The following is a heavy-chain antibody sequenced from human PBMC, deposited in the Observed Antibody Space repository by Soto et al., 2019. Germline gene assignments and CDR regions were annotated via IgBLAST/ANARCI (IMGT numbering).Heavy chain of an antibody. CDR1: GFTFSSYA. J-gene: IGHJ3*02. Sequence: GGSLRLSCAASGFTFSSYAMSWVRQAPGKGLEWVSAISGSGGSTYYADSVKGRFTISRDNSKNTLYLQMNSLRAEDTAVYYWAKPSIVVVVAATGAFDIWGQGTMVTVSS. V-gene: IGHV3-23*01. D-gene: IGHD2-15*01. CDR2: ISGSGGST. CDR3: AKPSIVVVVAATGAFDI.